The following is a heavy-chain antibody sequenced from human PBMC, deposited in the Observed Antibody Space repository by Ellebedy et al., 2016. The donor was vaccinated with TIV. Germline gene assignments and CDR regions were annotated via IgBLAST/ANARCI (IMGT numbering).Heavy chain of an antibody. Sequence: MPSETLSLTCTVSGGSISSSSYYWGWIRQPPGKGLEWIGSIYYSGSTYYNPSLKSRVTISVDTSKNQFSLKLSSVTAADTAVYYCARGGPRVQLWLQVFDYWGQGTLVTVSS. CDR3: ARGGPRVQLWLQVFDY. V-gene: IGHV4-39*01. D-gene: IGHD5-18*01. CDR2: IYYSGST. J-gene: IGHJ4*02. CDR1: GGSISSSSYY.